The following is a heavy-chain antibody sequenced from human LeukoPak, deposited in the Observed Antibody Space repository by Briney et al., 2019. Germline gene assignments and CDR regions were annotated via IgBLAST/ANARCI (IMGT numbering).Heavy chain of an antibody. D-gene: IGHD4-17*01. V-gene: IGHV3-48*03. CDR3: ARDGRGATVTTPAGGYFDL. CDR1: GFTLSSYE. Sequence: GGSLRLSCAASGFTLSSYEMTWVSQAPGKGLEWDSYISSSGSTIYYADSVKGRFTISRDNAKNSLYLQMNSLRAEDTAVYYCARDGRGATVTTPAGGYFDLGGRATVVTVSS. J-gene: IGHJ2*01. CDR2: ISSSGSTI.